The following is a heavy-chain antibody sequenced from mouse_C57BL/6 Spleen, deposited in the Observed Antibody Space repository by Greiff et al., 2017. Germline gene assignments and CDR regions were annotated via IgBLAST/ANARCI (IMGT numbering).Heavy chain of an antibody. J-gene: IGHJ3*01. Sequence: EVQLQQSGPELVKPGASVKISCKASGYSFTGYYMNWVKQSPEKSLEWIGEINPSTGGTTYNQKFKAKATLTVDKSSSTAYMQLKSLTSEDSAVYYCARRDSNYLAWFAYWGQGTLVTVSA. CDR3: ARRDSNYLAWFAY. CDR2: INPSTGGT. V-gene: IGHV1-42*01. D-gene: IGHD2-5*01. CDR1: GYSFTGYY.